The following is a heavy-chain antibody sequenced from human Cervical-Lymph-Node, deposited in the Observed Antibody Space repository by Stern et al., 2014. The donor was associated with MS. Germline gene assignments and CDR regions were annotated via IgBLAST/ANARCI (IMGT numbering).Heavy chain of an antibody. V-gene: IGHV3-74*03. CDR3: ARASAPYGMDV. CDR1: GFAFSRYW. D-gene: IGHD2-2*01. CDR2: INGDGTTT. J-gene: IGHJ6*02. Sequence: EVKLVESGGGLVQPGGSLRLSCAASGFAFSRYWMHWVRQAPGKGLVWVSRINGDGTTTTYADSVKGRMTISKDNAKNMLYLQMDSLSAEDTAVYFCARASAPYGMDVWGPGTTVTVSS.